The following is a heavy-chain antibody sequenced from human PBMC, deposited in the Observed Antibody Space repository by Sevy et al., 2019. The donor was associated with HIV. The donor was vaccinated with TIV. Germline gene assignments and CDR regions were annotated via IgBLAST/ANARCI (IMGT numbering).Heavy chain of an antibody. CDR2: IYYSGST. Sequence: SETLSLTCTVSGGSISSYYWSWIRQPPGKGLEWIGYIYYSGSTNYNPSLKSRVTISVDTSKNQFSLKLGSVTAADTAVYYCARDAAMAYFDYWGQGTLVTVSS. CDR3: ARDAAMAYFDY. D-gene: IGHD5-18*01. J-gene: IGHJ4*02. CDR1: GGSISSYY. V-gene: IGHV4-59*01.